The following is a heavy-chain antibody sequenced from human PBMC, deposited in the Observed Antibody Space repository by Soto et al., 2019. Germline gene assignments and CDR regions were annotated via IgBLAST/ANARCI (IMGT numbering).Heavy chain of an antibody. Sequence: SETLSLTCTVSGGSISSYYWSWIRQPPGKGLEWIGYIYYSGSTNYNPSLKSRVTISVDTSKNQFSLKLSSVTAADTAVYYCARDRLKTFDYWGQGTLVTVSS. CDR2: IYYSGST. V-gene: IGHV4-59*01. D-gene: IGHD3-16*01. CDR1: GGSISSYY. CDR3: ARDRLKTFDY. J-gene: IGHJ4*02.